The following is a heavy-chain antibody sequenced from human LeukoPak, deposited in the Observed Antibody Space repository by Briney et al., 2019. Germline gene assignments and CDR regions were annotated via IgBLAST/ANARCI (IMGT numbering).Heavy chain of an antibody. CDR1: GFTFNDYW. CDR2: INTDGSST. CDR3: ARRTVTGTYDY. J-gene: IGHJ4*02. V-gene: IGHV3-74*01. D-gene: IGHD1-1*01. Sequence: PGGSLGLSCAASGFTFNDYWMHWVRQAPGKGLLWVSHINTDGSSTDYADSVKGRFTISRDNAKNTLYLQMDSLRAEDSAVYYCARRTVTGTYDYWGQGTLVTAS.